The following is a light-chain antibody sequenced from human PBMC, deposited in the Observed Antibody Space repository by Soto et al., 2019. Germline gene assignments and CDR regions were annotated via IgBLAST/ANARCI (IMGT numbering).Light chain of an antibody. V-gene: IGKV3-20*01. CDR3: QQYGNSPTYS. Sequence: EIVLTQSPGTLSLSPGERVTLSCRASESVSSNYLAWYQQTPGQPPSLLISATSSSATGIPGRCSGSGAGTDFPLSISRLAAEDSLVYYCQQYGNSPTYSFGQGTKLEIK. J-gene: IGKJ2*03. CDR1: ESVSSNY. CDR2: ATS.